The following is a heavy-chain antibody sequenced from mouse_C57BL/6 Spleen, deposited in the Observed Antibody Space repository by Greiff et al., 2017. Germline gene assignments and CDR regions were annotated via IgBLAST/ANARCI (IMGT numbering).Heavy chain of an antibody. V-gene: IGHV1-26*01. D-gene: IGHD1-1*01. Sequence: EVQLQQSGPELVKPGASVKISCKASGYTFTDYYMNWVKQSHGKSLEWIGDINPNNGGTSYNQKFKGKATLTVDKSSSTAYMELRSLTSEDSAVYYCAKGYGSTTWGQGTLVTVSA. CDR1: GYTFTDYY. J-gene: IGHJ3*01. CDR2: INPNNGGT. CDR3: AKGYGSTT.